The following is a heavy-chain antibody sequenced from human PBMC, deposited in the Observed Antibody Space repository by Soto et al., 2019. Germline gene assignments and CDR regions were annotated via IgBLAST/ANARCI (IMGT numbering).Heavy chain of an antibody. Sequence: SVKVSCKASGGTFSTFGISWVRQAPGQGLEWMGGIIPFFGTANYAQKFQDRVTITADESTSTVYMDLGSLRSEDTAIYYCARTPPMDSGDKYYFDFWGQGALVTVSS. V-gene: IGHV1-69*13. CDR2: IIPFFGTA. CDR3: ARTPPMDSGDKYYFDF. J-gene: IGHJ4*02. CDR1: GGTFSTFG. D-gene: IGHD3-16*01.